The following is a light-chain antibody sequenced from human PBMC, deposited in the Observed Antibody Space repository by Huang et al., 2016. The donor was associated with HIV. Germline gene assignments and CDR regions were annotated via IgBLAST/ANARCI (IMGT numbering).Light chain of an antibody. CDR2: FGS. CDR3: MQTLQSPPGP. V-gene: IGKV2-28*01. Sequence: EIVMTQSPLSLSVTPGEPASISCKSSQSLLQSNRLNFLDWYLQKPGQSPQLLIFFGSNRASGVPDRFSGTGSGRDFTLTISRVEAEDVGVYYCMQTLQSPPGPFSQGTKLEIK. CDR1: QSLLQSNRLNF. J-gene: IGKJ2*01.